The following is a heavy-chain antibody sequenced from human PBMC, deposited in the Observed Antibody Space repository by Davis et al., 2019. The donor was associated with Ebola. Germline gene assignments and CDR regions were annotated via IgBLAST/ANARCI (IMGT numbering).Heavy chain of an antibody. CDR1: GYIFTNYA. CDR2: INVGDGNT. CDR3: ARGRFLEWLFAGGY. Sequence: ASVKVSCKTSGYIFTNYAIHWVRQAPGQRLEWMGWINVGDGNTIYSQKFQGRVTMTRNTSISTAYMELSSLRSEDTAVYYCARGRFLEWLFAGGYWGQGTLVTVS. D-gene: IGHD3-3*01. V-gene: IGHV1-3*01. J-gene: IGHJ4*02.